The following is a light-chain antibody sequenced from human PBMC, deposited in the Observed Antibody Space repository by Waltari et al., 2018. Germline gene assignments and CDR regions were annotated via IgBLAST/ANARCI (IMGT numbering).Light chain of an antibody. CDR1: NSNVGANS. CDR2: GNN. J-gene: IGLJ2*01. V-gene: IGLV1-47*01. CDR3: ATWDDRLTAV. Sequence: QSILTQPPSASGTPGRTVTISCSGSNSNVGANSVCWYKQLPGTAPKLLIFGNNQRPSGVPDRFSCSKSGTSASLAIRGLRSEDEADYYCATWDDRLTAVFGGGTKLTVL.